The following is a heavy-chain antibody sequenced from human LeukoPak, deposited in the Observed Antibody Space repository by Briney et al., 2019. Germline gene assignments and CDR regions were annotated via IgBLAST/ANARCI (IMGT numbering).Heavy chain of an antibody. CDR2: ITGSGDTT. V-gene: IGHV3-23*01. CDR1: GFTFTSYA. CDR3: AKAMLVAGPLFDY. D-gene: IGHD6-19*01. J-gene: IGHJ4*02. Sequence: GGSLRLSCAASGFTFTSYAMSWVRQAPGKGLEWVSAITGSGDTTYYAASVKGRFTISRDNSKNTLYLQMSSLRAEDTAVYYCAKAMLVAGPLFDYWGQGTLVTVSS.